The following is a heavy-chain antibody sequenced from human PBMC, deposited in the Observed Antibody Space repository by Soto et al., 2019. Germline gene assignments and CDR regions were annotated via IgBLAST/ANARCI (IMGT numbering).Heavy chain of an antibody. J-gene: IGHJ5*02. CDR3: ARSSGGNFGIIIEGSNWFDP. CDR1: GDTFTRYY. V-gene: IGHV1-46*01. D-gene: IGHD3-3*01. Sequence: SVKVSGKAPGDTFTRYYLNWVRQARGQGLEWMGVINPHGGSTKYAQKFQGRVTMTRDTSRSTVYMELRSLRSDDTAIYYCARSSGGNFGIIIEGSNWFDPWGQGTLVTVSS. CDR2: INPHGGST.